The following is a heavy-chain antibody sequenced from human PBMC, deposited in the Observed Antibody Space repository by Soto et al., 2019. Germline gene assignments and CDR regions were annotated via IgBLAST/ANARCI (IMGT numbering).Heavy chain of an antibody. CDR3: ARDDIGYGDYGLDY. V-gene: IGHV3-21*01. J-gene: IGHJ4*02. D-gene: IGHD4-17*01. Sequence: EVQLVESGGGLVKPGGSLRLSCAASGFTFSSYSMNWVRQAPGKGLEWVSSISSSSSYIYYADSVKGRFTISRDNAKNSLYLQMNSLRAEDTAVYYCARDDIGYGDYGLDYWGQGTLVTVSS. CDR1: GFTFSSYS. CDR2: ISSSSSYI.